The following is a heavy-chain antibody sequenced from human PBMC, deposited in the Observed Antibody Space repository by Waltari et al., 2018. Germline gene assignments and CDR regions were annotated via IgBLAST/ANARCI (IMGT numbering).Heavy chain of an antibody. CDR1: GFTFSRYW. V-gene: IGHV3-74*01. D-gene: IGHD6-19*01. CDR2: INSDGGST. CDR3: ARVATKTYSSPVPGRPYYYGMDV. Sequence: EEQLVESGGGLAQPGESLRLSCAASGFTFSRYWMDWVRQAPGKGLVGVSRINSDGGSTTYADSVKGRFTISRDNAKNTLYVQMNRLRAEDTAVYYCARVATKTYSSPVPGRPYYYGMDVWGQGTTVTVSS. J-gene: IGHJ6*02.